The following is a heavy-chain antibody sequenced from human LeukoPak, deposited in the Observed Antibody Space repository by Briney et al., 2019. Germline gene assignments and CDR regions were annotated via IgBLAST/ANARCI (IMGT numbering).Heavy chain of an antibody. J-gene: IGHJ3*02. Sequence: GASVKVSCKASSYTFTNYGISWVRQAPGQGLEWMGWISTYNGNSNYAQKLQDRDTMTTDTSTATAYLDLRNLRSDGTAVYYCARAGGWAREDYKGDAFDIWGQGTIVTVSS. CDR1: SYTFTNYG. CDR3: ARAGGWAREDYKGDAFDI. D-gene: IGHD6-19*01. CDR2: ISTYNGNS. V-gene: IGHV1-18*01.